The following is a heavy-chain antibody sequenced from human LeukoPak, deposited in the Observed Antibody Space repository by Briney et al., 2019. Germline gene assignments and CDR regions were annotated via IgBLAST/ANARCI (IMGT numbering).Heavy chain of an antibody. J-gene: IGHJ4*02. CDR2: IYYSGST. Sequence: SETLSLTCTVSGGSISSSSYYWGWIRQPPGKGLEWIGSIYYSGSTYYNPSLKSRVTISVDTSKNQFSLKLSSVTAADTAVYYRARDPRGWSFDYWGQGTLVTVSS. D-gene: IGHD2-15*01. V-gene: IGHV4-39*07. CDR3: ARDPRGWSFDY. CDR1: GGSISSSSYY.